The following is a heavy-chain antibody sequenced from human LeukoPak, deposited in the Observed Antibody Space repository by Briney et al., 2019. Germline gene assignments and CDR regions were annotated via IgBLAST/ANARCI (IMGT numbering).Heavy chain of an antibody. Sequence: PGGSLRLSCVASGFTFSSYGMHWVRQAPGKGPEWVAVISYDGSDRYYANFVKGRFTISRDNSKNTLFLQTNSMRPEDTAVYYCAKGVSRGVDPTGHEYWGQGTLVTVSS. CDR3: AKGVSRGVDPTGHEY. V-gene: IGHV3-30*18. J-gene: IGHJ4*02. CDR1: GFTFSSYG. D-gene: IGHD1-1*01. CDR2: ISYDGSDR.